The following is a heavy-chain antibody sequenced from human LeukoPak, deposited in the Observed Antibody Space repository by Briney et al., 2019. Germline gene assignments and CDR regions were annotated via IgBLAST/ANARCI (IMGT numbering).Heavy chain of an antibody. Sequence: GGSLRLSCSASGFTLSSYVMSWVRQAPGKGLEWVSTLTNSGGTTYYADSVKGRFTISRDNSKNALYLQMNSLRDEDTAIYYCANRRNYASDYWGQGTLVTVSS. CDR1: GFTLSSYV. J-gene: IGHJ4*02. CDR2: LTNSGGTT. CDR3: ANRRNYASDY. D-gene: IGHD1-14*01. V-gene: IGHV3-23*01.